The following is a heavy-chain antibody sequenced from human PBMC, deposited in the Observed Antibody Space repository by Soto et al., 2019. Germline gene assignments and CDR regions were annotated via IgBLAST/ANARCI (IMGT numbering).Heavy chain of an antibody. CDR2: ISYDGSNK. CDR1: GFTFSSYA. V-gene: IGHV3-30-3*01. D-gene: IGHD3-10*01. CDR3: ARDPATMVRGIGAFDI. J-gene: IGHJ3*02. Sequence: GGSLRLSCAASGFTFSSYAMHWVRQAPGKGLEWVAVISYDGSNKYYADSVKGRFTISRDNSKNTLYLQMNSLRAEDTAVYYCARDPATMVRGIGAFDIWGQGTMVTVSS.